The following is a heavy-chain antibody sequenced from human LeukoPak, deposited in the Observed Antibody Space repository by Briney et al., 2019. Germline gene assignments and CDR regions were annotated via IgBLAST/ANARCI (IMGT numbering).Heavy chain of an antibody. CDR1: GYSISSGYY. J-gene: IGHJ4*02. Sequence: PETLSLTCTVSGYSISSGYYWGWIRQPPGKGLEWIGSIYHSGSTYYNPSLKSRVTISVDTSKNQFSLKLSSVTAADTAVYYCARVEYYYDSSGPWIDNWGQGTLVTVSS. CDR3: ARVEYYYDSSGPWIDN. D-gene: IGHD3-22*01. CDR2: IYHSGST. V-gene: IGHV4-38-2*02.